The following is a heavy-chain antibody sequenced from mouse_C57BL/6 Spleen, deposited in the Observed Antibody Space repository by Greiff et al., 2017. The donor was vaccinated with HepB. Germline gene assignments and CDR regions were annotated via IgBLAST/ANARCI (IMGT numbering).Heavy chain of an antibody. V-gene: IGHV1-80*01. J-gene: IGHJ2*01. Sequence: QVQLQQSGAELVKPGASVKISCKASGYAFSSYWMNWVKQRPGKGLEWIGQIYPGDGDTNYNGKFKGKARLTADKSSSTAFMQVSSLTSEDSAVYFCARWRDLYYEDYWGQGTTLTVSS. CDR3: ARWRDLYYEDY. CDR1: GYAFSSYW. CDR2: IYPGDGDT. D-gene: IGHD1-1*01.